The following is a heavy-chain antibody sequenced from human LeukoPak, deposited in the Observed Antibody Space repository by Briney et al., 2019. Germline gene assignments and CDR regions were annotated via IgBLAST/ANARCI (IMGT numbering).Heavy chain of an antibody. D-gene: IGHD2-8*01. CDR2: IWYDGSNK. Sequence: GGSLRLSCVASGFTFSTYGMHWVRQAPGKGLEWVAVIWYDGSNKYYADSVKGRFTISRDNSKNTLYLQMNSLRAEDTAVYYCAVYAFDYWGQGTLVTVSS. CDR3: AVYAFDY. V-gene: IGHV3-33*08. CDR1: GFTFSTYG. J-gene: IGHJ4*02.